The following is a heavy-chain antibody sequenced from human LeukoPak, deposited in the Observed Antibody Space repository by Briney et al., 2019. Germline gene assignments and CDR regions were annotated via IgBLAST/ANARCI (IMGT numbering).Heavy chain of an antibody. CDR3: ARAHSGYYDSSRFDP. CDR2: ISSSSTTI. V-gene: IGHV3-48*01. D-gene: IGHD3-22*01. Sequence: GGSLRLSCAASGFAFSSYSMMWVRQAPGKGLEWVSYISSSSTTIHYADSVKGRFTISRDNAKNSVYLQMNSLRAEDTAVYYCARAHSGYYDSSRFDPWGQGTLVTVSS. J-gene: IGHJ5*02. CDR1: GFAFSSYS.